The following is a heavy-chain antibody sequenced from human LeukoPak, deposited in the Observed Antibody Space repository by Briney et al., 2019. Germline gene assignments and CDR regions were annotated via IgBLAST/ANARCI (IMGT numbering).Heavy chain of an antibody. CDR3: ARLTDS. CDR2: IFHSGTT. Sequence: SETLSLTCTVTGGSIIDNSFYWGWISQPPGKGLEWIGRIFHSGTTNYNPSLERRVTIAVDTSKNQFSLRLTSVTAADTALYYCARLTDSWGQGTLVTVSS. V-gene: IGHV4-39*01. CDR1: GGSIIDNSFY. J-gene: IGHJ4*02.